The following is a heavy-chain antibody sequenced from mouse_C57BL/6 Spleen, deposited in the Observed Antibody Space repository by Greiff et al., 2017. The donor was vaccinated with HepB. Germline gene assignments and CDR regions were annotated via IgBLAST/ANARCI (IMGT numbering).Heavy chain of an antibody. V-gene: IGHV1-82*01. D-gene: IGHD1-1*01. CDR1: GYAFSSSW. J-gene: IGHJ2*01. Sequence: VQLQQSGPELVKPGASVKISCKASGYAFSSSWMNWVKQRPGKGLEWIGRIYPGDGDTNYNGKFKGKATLTADKSSSTAYMQLSSLTSEDSAVYFCARMGTVVYFDYWGQGTTLTVSS. CDR2: IYPGDGDT. CDR3: ARMGTVVYFDY.